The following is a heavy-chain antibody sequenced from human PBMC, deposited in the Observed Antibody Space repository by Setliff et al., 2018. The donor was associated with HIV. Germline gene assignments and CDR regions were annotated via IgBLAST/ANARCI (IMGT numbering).Heavy chain of an antibody. D-gene: IGHD1-26*01. J-gene: IGHJ4*02. CDR3: ARAAWDFLWGGVDY. CDR2: ISAYNGDR. V-gene: IGHV1-18*01. CDR1: GYTFTTQG. Sequence: ASVKVSCKASGYTFTTQGITWVRQAPGQGLEWMGWISAYNGDRRYAQSVQDRITLTTDTSTNTAYLELRSLRSDDTAVYYCARAAWDFLWGGVDYWGRGTLVTV.